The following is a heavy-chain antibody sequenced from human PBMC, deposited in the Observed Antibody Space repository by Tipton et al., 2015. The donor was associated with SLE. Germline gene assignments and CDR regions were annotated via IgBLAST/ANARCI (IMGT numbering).Heavy chain of an antibody. V-gene: IGHV4-39*07. CDR1: GGSVTSGAYY. J-gene: IGHJ4*02. Sequence: TLSLTCTVSGGSVTSGAYYWGWVRQPPGKGLEWVGTIYYSGYTYYNPSLKSRVTMSIDTSKNHFSLKLSSVTAADTAVYYCATPGYFGSGSSVSYWGQGMLVTISS. D-gene: IGHD3-10*01. CDR3: ATPGYFGSGSSVSY. CDR2: IYYSGYT.